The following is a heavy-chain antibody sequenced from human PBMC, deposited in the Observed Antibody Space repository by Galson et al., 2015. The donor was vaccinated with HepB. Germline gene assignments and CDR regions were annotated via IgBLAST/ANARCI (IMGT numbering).Heavy chain of an antibody. D-gene: IGHD1-14*01. CDR2: IIIGNGIT. CDR1: GFTFSNSA. CDR3: AAELYGVITACCTFEY. J-gene: IGHJ4*02. V-gene: IGHV1-58*02. Sequence: SVKVSCKASGFTFSNSAIQWVRQARGQRLEWMGWIIIGNGITNYAQNFQGRLSITRDMSTGTAYMELSSLRSEDTAVYYCAAELYGVITACCTFEYWGQGALITVSS.